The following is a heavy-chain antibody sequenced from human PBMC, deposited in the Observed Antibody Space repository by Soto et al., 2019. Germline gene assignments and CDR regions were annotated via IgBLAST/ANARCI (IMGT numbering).Heavy chain of an antibody. CDR2: INPNSGGT. CDR3: ARDGGRSSSLVYNWFDP. J-gene: IGHJ5*02. Sequence: QVQLVQSGAEVKKPGASVKVSCKASGYTFTGYYMHWVRQAPGQGLEWMGWINPNSGGTNYAQKFQGRVTMTRDTSISTAYMELSRLRSDDTAVYYSARDGGRSSSLVYNWFDPWGQGTLVTVSS. V-gene: IGHV1-2*02. CDR1: GYTFTGYY. D-gene: IGHD6-13*01.